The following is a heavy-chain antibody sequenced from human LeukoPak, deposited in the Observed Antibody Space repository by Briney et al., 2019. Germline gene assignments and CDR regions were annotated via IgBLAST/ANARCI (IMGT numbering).Heavy chain of an antibody. CDR1: GGSISGYY. CDR2: IYYSGST. Sequence: SETLSLTCTVSGGSISGYYWSWIRQPPGKGLEWIAYIYYSGSTNYNPSLKSRVTISVDTSKNQFSLKLSSVTAADTAVYYCARIDYYGSGSSPIWGQGTMVTVSS. J-gene: IGHJ3*02. V-gene: IGHV4-59*12. D-gene: IGHD3-10*01. CDR3: ARIDYYGSGSSPI.